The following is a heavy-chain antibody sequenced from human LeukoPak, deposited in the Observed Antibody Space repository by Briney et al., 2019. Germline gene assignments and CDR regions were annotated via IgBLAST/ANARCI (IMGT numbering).Heavy chain of an antibody. J-gene: IGHJ4*02. CDR2: IYHTGST. V-gene: IGHV4-38-2*02. CDR1: GYSISSDYY. D-gene: IGHD2-15*01. Sequence: PSETLSLTCTVSGYSISSDYYWGWIRQPPGKGLEWIGSIYHTGSTYYNPSLKSRVTISVDTSKNQFSLNLSSVTAADTGVYCCARGSGYFDYCGQGTLVTVSS. CDR3: ARGSGYFDY.